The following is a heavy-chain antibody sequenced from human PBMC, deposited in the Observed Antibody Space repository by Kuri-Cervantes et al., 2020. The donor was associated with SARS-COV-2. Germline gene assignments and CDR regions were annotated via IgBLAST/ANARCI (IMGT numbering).Heavy chain of an antibody. Sequence: LRLSCAVYGGSFSGYYWSWIRQPPGKGLEWIGEINHSGSTNYNPSLKSRVTISVDTSKNQFSLKLSSVTAADTAVYYCARAPDSFTMSGAFDIWGQGTMVTVSS. CDR1: GGSFSGYY. D-gene: IGHD3-10*02. V-gene: IGHV4-34*01. CDR3: ARAPDSFTMSGAFDI. CDR2: INHSGST. J-gene: IGHJ3*02.